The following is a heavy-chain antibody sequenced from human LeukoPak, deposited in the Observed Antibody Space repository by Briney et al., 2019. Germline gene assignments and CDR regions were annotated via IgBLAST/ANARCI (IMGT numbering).Heavy chain of an antibody. CDR2: ISTSSSYI. J-gene: IGHJ4*02. V-gene: IGHV3-21*01. CDR3: ARGGFSGYYSVSDY. D-gene: IGHD3-22*01. Sequence: GGSLRLSCAASGFTFSSYSMNWVRQAPGKGLEWVSCISTSSSYIYYGDSAKGRFTVSRDNAKNSLYLQMNSLRAEDTAVYYCARGGFSGYYSVSDYWGQGTLVTVSS. CDR1: GFTFSSYS.